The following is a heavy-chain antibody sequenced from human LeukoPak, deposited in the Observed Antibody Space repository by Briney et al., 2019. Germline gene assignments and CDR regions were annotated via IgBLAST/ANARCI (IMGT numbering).Heavy chain of an antibody. V-gene: IGHV3-7*03. CDR3: ARGGWALC. D-gene: IGHD1-26*01. Sequence: QPGGSLRLSCAGAGFTFSSYWMSWVRQAPGKGLEWVANIKEDGSEKNYVDSVKGRFTISRDNAKNSLYPQMNSLRAEDTAVYYCARGGWALCWGQGTLVTVSS. CDR1: GFTFSSYW. CDR2: IKEDGSEK. J-gene: IGHJ4*02.